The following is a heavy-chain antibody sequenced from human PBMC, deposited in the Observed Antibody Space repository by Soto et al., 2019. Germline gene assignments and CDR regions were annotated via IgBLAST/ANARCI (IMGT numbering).Heavy chain of an antibody. CDR3: AREGGSGGTEGTFDP. Sequence: QVQLVQSGAEVKKPGSSVKVSCKASGGTFSSYAISWVRQAPGQGLEWMGGIIPIFGTANYAQKFQGRVTITADKATSTADMELSSLRSEDTAVYYCAREGGSGGTEGTFDPWGQGTLVTVSS. D-gene: IGHD2-15*01. CDR1: GGTFSSYA. V-gene: IGHV1-69*06. CDR2: IIPIFGTA. J-gene: IGHJ5*02.